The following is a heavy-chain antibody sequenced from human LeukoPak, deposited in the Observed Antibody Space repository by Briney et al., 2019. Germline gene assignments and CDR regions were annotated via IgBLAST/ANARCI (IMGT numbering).Heavy chain of an antibody. J-gene: IGHJ4*02. CDR1: GFTFSTYT. CDR3: ARDLSLLGLDD. CDR2: IGVSGIHT. Sequence: GGSLRLSCAASGFTFSTYTMSWVRQIPGKGLERVSAIGVSGIHTYFADSVKGRFSISRDDSRNTVYLQMKSLRAGDTALYFCARDLSLLGLDDWGQGTLVTVSS. D-gene: IGHD3-16*01. V-gene: IGHV3-23*01.